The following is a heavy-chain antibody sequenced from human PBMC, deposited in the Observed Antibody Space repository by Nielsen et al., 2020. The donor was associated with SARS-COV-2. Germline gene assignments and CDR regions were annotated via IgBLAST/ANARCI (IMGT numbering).Heavy chain of an antibody. CDR2: IYYSGST. CDR1: GGSISSYY. CDR3: ARYRNHCSGGSCYLDAFDI. J-gene: IGHJ3*02. V-gene: IGHV4-59*08. D-gene: IGHD2-15*01. Sequence: SETLSLTCTVSGGSISSYYWNWIRQPPGKGLGWIGYIYYSGSTNYNPSLKSRVTISVDTSKNQFSLKLSSVTAADTAVYYCARYRNHCSGGSCYLDAFDIWGQGTMVTVSS.